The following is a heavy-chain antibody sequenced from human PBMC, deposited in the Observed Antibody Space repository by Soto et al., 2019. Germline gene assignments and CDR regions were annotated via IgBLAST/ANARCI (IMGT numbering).Heavy chain of an antibody. CDR3: ASSSSDDYDNWFDP. D-gene: IGHD4-17*01. CDR1: GGTFSSYA. Sequence: ASVKVSCKASGGTFSSYAISWVRQAPGRGLEWMGGIIPIFGTANYAQKFQGRVTITADKSTSTAYMELSSLRSEDTAVYYCASSSSDDYDNWFDPWGQGTLVTVSS. CDR2: IIPIFGTA. J-gene: IGHJ5*02. V-gene: IGHV1-69*06.